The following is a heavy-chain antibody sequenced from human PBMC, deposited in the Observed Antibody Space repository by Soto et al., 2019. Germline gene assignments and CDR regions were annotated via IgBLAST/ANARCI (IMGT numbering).Heavy chain of an antibody. CDR1: GFTFSSYS. Sequence: EVQLVESGGGLVQPGGSLRLSCAASGFTFSSYSMNWVRQAPGKGLEWVSYISSSSSTIYYADSVKGRFTISRDNAKNPLYLQMNSLRDEDTAVYYCAREAIAVLNWFDPWGQGTLVTVSS. J-gene: IGHJ5*02. CDR3: AREAIAVLNWFDP. D-gene: IGHD6-19*01. CDR2: ISSSSSTI. V-gene: IGHV3-48*02.